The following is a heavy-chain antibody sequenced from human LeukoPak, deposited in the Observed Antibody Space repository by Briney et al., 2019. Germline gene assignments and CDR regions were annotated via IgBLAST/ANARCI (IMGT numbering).Heavy chain of an antibody. Sequence: GESPKISCKGSGYSFTSYWISWVRQMPGKGLEWMGRIDRSDSYTDYSPSFQGHGTISADKSINTAYLQWGSLKASDTAMYYCARHPRGPMIVVADWGQGALVTLSS. J-gene: IGHJ4*02. D-gene: IGHD3-22*01. CDR3: ARHPRGPMIVVAD. CDR1: GYSFTSYW. CDR2: IDRSDSYT. V-gene: IGHV5-10-1*01.